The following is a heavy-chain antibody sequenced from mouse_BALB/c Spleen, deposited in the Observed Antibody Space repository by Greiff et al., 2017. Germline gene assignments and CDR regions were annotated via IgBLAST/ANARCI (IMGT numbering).Heavy chain of an antibody. Sequence: EVQLVESGGGLVKPGGSLKLSCAASGFTFSSYAMSWVRQTPEKRLEWVASISSGGSTYYPDSVKGRFTISRDNARNILYLQMSSLRSEDTAMYYCARRGVLGDAMDYWGQGTSVTVSS. J-gene: IGHJ4*01. CDR3: ARRGVLGDAMDY. CDR2: ISSGGST. V-gene: IGHV5-6-5*01. CDR1: GFTFSSYA. D-gene: IGHD1-1*01.